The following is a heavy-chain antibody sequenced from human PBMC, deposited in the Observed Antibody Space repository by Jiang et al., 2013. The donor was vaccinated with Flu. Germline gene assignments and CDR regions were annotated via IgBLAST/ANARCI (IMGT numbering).Heavy chain of an antibody. CDR2: FDHDDGKR. Sequence: SGAEVKRPGASVRLSCKVSGYTLTELSMHWVRQAPGKGLEWMGGFDHDDGKRLFAQKFQDRLTTTEDTSTNTAYMELSSLTSEDSAVYFCARAAHMDLYYFDYWGQGTLVTVSS. D-gene: IGHD2-2*02. CDR3: ARAAHMDLYYFDY. CDR1: GYTLTELS. J-gene: IGHJ4*02. V-gene: IGHV1-24*01.